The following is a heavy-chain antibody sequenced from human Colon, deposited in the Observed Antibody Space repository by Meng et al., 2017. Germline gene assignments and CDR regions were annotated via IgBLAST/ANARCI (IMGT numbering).Heavy chain of an antibody. CDR3: ARDSGYDKNWFDP. J-gene: IGHJ5*02. D-gene: IGHD5-12*01. V-gene: IGHV4-61*08. CDR2: AST. Sequence: VQLQESGPGLVRPSETLSLTCSVSGGSVSSAGYQWSWNRQPQGKGLEWIGYASTNYNPSLKSRVTISVDTSKNQFSLRLTSVTAADTAVYYCARDSGYDKNWFDPWGQGTLVTSPQ. CDR1: GGSVSSAGYQ.